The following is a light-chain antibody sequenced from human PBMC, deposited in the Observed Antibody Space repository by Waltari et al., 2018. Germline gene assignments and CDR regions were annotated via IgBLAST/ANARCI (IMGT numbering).Light chain of an antibody. CDR2: RGS. CDR3: QQYDTYPLT. J-gene: IGKJ4*01. Sequence: DIQMTQSPSSVSASVGDRVTITCRASQSINRWVAWYQQKPGQVPKFLIYRGSTLQTGVPSRFSGSGSGTEFNLTISSLQPDDSATYHCQQYDTYPLTFGGGTKVEIK. CDR1: QSINRW. V-gene: IGKV1-5*03.